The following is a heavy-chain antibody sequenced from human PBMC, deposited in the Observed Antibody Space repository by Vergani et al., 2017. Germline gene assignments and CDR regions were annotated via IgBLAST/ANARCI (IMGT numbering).Heavy chain of an antibody. J-gene: IGHJ6*02. CDR3: ARDTLPYCSGGSCFYYYYYGMDV. CDR1: GFTFSSYA. V-gene: IGHV3-48*04. CDR2: ISSSSSYT. D-gene: IGHD2-15*01. Sequence: EVQLLESGGGLVQPGGSLRLSCAASGFTFSSYAMSWVRQAPGKGLEWVSYISSSSSYTNYADSVKGRFTISRDNAKNSLYLQMNSLRAEDTAVYYCARDTLPYCSGGSCFYYYYYGMDVWGQGTTVTVSS.